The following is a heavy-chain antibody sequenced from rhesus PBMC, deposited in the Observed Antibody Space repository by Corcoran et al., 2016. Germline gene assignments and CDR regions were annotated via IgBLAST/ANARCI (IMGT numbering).Heavy chain of an antibody. V-gene: IGHV3S16*01. Sequence: EVQLVESGGGLVQPGGSLRLSCAASGFTFSDYYISWVRQAPGKGLEWVSSISSASSYIYDADSVKGRFTISRDNAKNSLSLQMNSLKTEDTAVYYCTPGIQYEGDAFDFWGQGLRVTVSS. J-gene: IGHJ3*01. D-gene: IGHD4-23*01. CDR3: TPGIQYEGDAFDF. CDR1: GFTFSDYY. CDR2: ISSASSYI.